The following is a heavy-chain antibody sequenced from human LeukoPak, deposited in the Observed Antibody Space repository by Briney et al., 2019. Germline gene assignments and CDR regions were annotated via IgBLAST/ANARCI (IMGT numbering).Heavy chain of an antibody. CDR2: IYYSDSGKM. Sequence: PSETLSLTCTVSGGSISRSSYYWGRIRQSPGKGLEWLGSIYYSDSGKMYYYPSLKSRVTMSADTSKHQFSLSVSSVTAADTAVYYCARRRPALGAFDIWGQGTMVSVSS. D-gene: IGHD6-6*01. J-gene: IGHJ3*02. V-gene: IGHV4-39*01. CDR1: GGSISRSSYY. CDR3: ARRRPALGAFDI.